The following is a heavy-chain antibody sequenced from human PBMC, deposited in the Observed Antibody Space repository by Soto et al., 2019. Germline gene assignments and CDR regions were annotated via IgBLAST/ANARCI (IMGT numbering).Heavy chain of an antibody. D-gene: IGHD5-18*01. CDR1: GFTFSSYG. Sequence: QVQLVESGGGVVQPGRSLRLSCAASGFTFSSYGMHWVRQAPGKGLEWVAVIWYDGSNKYYADSVKGRFTISRDNSKNTLYLQMNSLRAEDXXXXXXXXXRVDTAMVLGGYWGQGTLVXVSS. CDR3: XXXRVDTAMVLGGY. CDR2: IWYDGSNK. J-gene: IGHJ4*02. V-gene: IGHV3-33*01.